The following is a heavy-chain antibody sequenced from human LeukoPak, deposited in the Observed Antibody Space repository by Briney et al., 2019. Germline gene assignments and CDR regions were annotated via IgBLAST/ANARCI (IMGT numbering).Heavy chain of an antibody. J-gene: IGHJ6*02. D-gene: IGHD6-13*01. CDR3: ARRLGARVGSSWYYYYGMDV. CDR2: IYTTGGT. CDR1: GGSISTYY. V-gene: IGHV4-4*07. Sequence: SETLSLTCSVSGGSISTYYWSWIRQPAGKGLEWIGRIYTTGGTNYNPSLKSRVTMSVDTSKNQFSLKLTSVTAADTAVYYCARRLGARVGSSWYYYYGMDVWGQGTTVTVSS.